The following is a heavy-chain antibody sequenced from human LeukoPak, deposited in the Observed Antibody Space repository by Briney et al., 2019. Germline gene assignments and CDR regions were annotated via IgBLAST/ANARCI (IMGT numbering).Heavy chain of an antibody. V-gene: IGHV5-51*01. J-gene: IGHJ4*02. D-gene: IGHD3-9*01. CDR1: GYSFTSYW. Sequence: GESLKISCKGSGYSFTSYWIGWVRQMPGKGLEWMGIIYPGDSDTRYSPSFQGQVTISADKSISTAYLQWSSLKASDTAMYYCASNPGSYYDILTGLNWGQGTLVTVSS. CDR3: ASNPGSYYDILTGLN. CDR2: IYPGDSDT.